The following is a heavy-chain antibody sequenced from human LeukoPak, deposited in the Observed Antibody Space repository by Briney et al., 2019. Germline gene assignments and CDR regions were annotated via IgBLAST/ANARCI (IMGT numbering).Heavy chain of an antibody. CDR2: ISSSSSYI. CDR1: GFTFSSYS. CDR3: AGWITMVRGDGDAFDI. D-gene: IGHD3-10*01. J-gene: IGHJ3*02. V-gene: IGHV3-21*01. Sequence: GGSLRLSCAASGFTFSSYSMNWVRQAPGKGLEWVSSISSSSSYIYYADSVKGRFTISRDNAKNSLYLQMNSLRAEDTAVYYCAGWITMVRGDGDAFDIWGQGTMVTVSS.